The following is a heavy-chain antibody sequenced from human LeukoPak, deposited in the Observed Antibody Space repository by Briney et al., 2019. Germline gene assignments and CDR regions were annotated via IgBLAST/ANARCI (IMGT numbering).Heavy chain of an antibody. Sequence: GESLKISCKASGYTFTGYYMHWVRQAPGQGLEWMGWINPNSGGTNYAQKFQGRVTMTRDTSISTAYMELSRLRSDDTAVYYCGRSGYDLSFDYWGQGTLVTVSS. CDR2: INPNSGGT. D-gene: IGHD3-3*01. V-gene: IGHV1-2*02. CDR3: GRSGYDLSFDY. CDR1: GYTFTGYY. J-gene: IGHJ4*02.